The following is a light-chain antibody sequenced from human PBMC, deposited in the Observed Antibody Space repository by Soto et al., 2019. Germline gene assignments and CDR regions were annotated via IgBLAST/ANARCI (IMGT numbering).Light chain of an antibody. CDR2: GNS. J-gene: IGLJ2*01. Sequence: QSVLTQPPSVSGAPGQRVTISCTGSSSNIGAGYDVHWYQQLPGTAPKLLIYGNSNRPSGVPDRFSGSKSGTSASLAITGLQAEDEADYYCQSYDGSLSGWDVVFGGGTQLTVL. CDR1: SSNIGAGYD. CDR3: QSYDGSLSGWDVV. V-gene: IGLV1-40*01.